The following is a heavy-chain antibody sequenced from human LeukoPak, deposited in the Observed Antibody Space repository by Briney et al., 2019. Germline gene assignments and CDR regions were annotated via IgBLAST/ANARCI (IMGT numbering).Heavy chain of an antibody. CDR2: IYYSGST. CDR1: GGSISSYY. V-gene: IGHV4-59*01. CDR3: ARGLMGMARDY. J-gene: IGHJ4*02. D-gene: IGHD5-24*01. Sequence: SETLSLTCTVSGGSISSYYWSWIRQPPGKGLEWIGYIYYSGSTNYNPSLKSRVTISVDTSKNQFSLKLSSVTAADTAVYYCARGLMGMARDYWDQGTLVTVSS.